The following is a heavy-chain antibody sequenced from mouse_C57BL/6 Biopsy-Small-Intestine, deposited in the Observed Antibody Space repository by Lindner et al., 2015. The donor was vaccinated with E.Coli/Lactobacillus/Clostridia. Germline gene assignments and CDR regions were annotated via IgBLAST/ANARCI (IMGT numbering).Heavy chain of an antibody. J-gene: IGHJ2*01. D-gene: IGHD1-1*01. V-gene: IGHV5-17*01. CDR1: GFTFSDYG. Sequence: VQLQESGGGLVKPGGSLKLSCAASGFTFSDYGMHWVRQAPEKGLEWVAYISSGSNTIYYADTVKGRFTISRDNAKNTLFLQMTSLRSEDTAMYYCVRRDYSPYYFDYWGQGTTLTVSS. CDR2: ISSGSNTI. CDR3: VRRDYSPYYFDY.